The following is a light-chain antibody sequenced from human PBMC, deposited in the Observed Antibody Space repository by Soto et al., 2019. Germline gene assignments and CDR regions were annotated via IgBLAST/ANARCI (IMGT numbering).Light chain of an antibody. Sequence: EIVMTQSPATLSVSPGERATLSCRANQSVSSNLAWYQQKPGQAPRLLIYGASIRATGIPARFSGSGSGTEFTLTISSLQSEDFAVYYCQQYNNWPLTFGGGTKVEIK. CDR3: QQYNNWPLT. J-gene: IGKJ4*01. V-gene: IGKV3D-15*01. CDR1: QSVSSN. CDR2: GAS.